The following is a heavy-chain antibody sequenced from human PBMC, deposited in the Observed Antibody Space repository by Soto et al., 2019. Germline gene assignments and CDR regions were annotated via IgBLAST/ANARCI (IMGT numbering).Heavy chain of an antibody. Sequence: SETLSLTCTVSGGSISSYYWNWIRQPPGKGLEWIGHIYYIGSTNYNPSLKSRVTISVDTSKNQFSLRLSSVTAADTAVYYCARGKVDYCAYWGQGTLVNVSS. D-gene: IGHD1-26*01. CDR1: GGSISSYY. CDR3: ARGKVDYCAY. V-gene: IGHV4-59*01. CDR2: IYYIGST. J-gene: IGHJ4*02.